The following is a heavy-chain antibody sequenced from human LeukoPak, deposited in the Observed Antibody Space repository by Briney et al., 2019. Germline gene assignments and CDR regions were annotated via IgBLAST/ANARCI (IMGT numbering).Heavy chain of an antibody. J-gene: IGHJ4*02. Sequence: ASVKVSCKASGDTLTDYYMDWVRQAPGQGLEWMGWINPNSGDTNYAQKFQGRVTMTRDTSISTAYMELSRLTPDDTAVYYCARDWRGSYFPDFWGQGTLVTVSS. V-gene: IGHV1-2*02. CDR3: ARDWRGSYFPDF. CDR1: GDTLTDYY. CDR2: INPNSGDT. D-gene: IGHD1-26*01.